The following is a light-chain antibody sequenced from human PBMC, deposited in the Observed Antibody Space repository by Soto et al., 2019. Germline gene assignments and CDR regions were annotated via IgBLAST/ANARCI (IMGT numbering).Light chain of an antibody. CDR2: WAS. CDR3: QQYYNTPRT. CDR1: QSLLYRPINKNY. V-gene: IGKV4-1*01. Sequence: DIVMTQSPDSLAVSLGERATINCKSSQSLLYRPINKNYLVWYQQRPGQPPRVLISWASTRESGVPDRFSGSGSGTAFTLTISSLQAEDVAVYYCQQYYNTPRTFGQGTKVEIK. J-gene: IGKJ1*01.